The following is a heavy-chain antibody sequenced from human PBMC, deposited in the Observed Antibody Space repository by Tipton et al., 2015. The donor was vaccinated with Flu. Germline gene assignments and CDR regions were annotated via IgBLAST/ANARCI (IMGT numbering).Heavy chain of an antibody. CDR3: TTERGYSGKSYYYYYMDV. CDR2: IKSKTDGGTT. V-gene: IGHV3-15*01. J-gene: IGHJ6*03. Sequence: SLRLSCAASGFTFSNAWMSWVRQAPGKGLEWVGRIKSKTDGGTTDYAAPVKGRFTISRDDSKNTLYLQMNSLKTEDTAVYYCTTERGYSGKSYYYYYMDVWGKGTTVTVSS. CDR1: GFTFSNAW. D-gene: IGHD5-12*01.